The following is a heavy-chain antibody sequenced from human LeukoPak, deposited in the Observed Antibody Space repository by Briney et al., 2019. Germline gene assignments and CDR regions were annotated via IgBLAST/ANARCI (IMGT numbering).Heavy chain of an antibody. V-gene: IGHV4-59*08. Sequence: SETLSLTCSVSGXSVSSYYWSWIRQSPGKGLEWIGYIHNSGRTNYNPSLKSRVTGFVDTSKNQVSLRLSSVTAADTAVYYCARHGTISSESYFDYWGQGALVTVSS. CDR1: GXSVSSYY. CDR2: IHNSGRT. CDR3: ARHGTISSESYFDY. D-gene: IGHD1-14*01. J-gene: IGHJ4*02.